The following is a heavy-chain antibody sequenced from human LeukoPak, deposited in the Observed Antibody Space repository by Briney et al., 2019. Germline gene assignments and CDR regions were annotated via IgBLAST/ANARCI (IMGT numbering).Heavy chain of an antibody. Sequence: GASVKVSCKAPGSNVRNYAVSGMRQAPGQGLEWMGGIIPLFGTANYAQKFQGRVTITTDESTSTAYMELSSLRSEDTAVYYCARGPWGATVTFDYWGQGTLVTVSS. J-gene: IGHJ4*02. CDR1: GSNVRNYA. D-gene: IGHD4-11*01. V-gene: IGHV1-69*05. CDR2: IIPLFGTA. CDR3: ARGPWGATVTFDY.